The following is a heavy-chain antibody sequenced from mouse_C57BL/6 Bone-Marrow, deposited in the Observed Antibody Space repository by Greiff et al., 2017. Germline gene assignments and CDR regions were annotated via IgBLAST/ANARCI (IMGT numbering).Heavy chain of an antibody. V-gene: IGHV2-5*01. J-gene: IGHJ2*01. D-gene: IGHD2-1*01. CDR3: AKNRAYGNFYFDY. CDR2: IWRGGST. CDR1: GFSLTSYG. Sequence: VQLQESGPGLVQPSQSLSITCTVSGFSLTSYGVHWVRQSPGKGLEWLGVIWRGGSTDYNAAFISRLGITKDNSKSQVFFKMNILQADDTAIYYCAKNRAYGNFYFDYWGQGTTLTVSS.